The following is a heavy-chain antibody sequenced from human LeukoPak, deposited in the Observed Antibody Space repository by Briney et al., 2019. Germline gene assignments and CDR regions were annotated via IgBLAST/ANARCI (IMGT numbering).Heavy chain of an antibody. V-gene: IGHV4-39*07. Sequence: SETLSLTCTVSGGSISSDNYYWGWIRQPPGKGLEFIGSIYYSGSTYYNPSLKSRVTISVDTSKNQFSLKLSSVTAADTAVYYCARGEDDWFDPWGQGTLVTVSS. J-gene: IGHJ5*02. CDR3: ARGEDDWFDP. CDR1: GGSISSDNYY. CDR2: IYYSGST. D-gene: IGHD1-26*01.